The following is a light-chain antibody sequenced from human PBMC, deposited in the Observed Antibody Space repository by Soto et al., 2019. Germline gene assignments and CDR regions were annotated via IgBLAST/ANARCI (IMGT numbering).Light chain of an antibody. CDR1: QSVGSN. J-gene: IGKJ1*01. CDR3: QRYNNWPPDRT. Sequence: EIVMTQSPATLSVSPGERATLSCRASQSVGSNLAWYQQKPGQAHRLLIYGASTRATGIPARFSGSGSGTEFTLTISSLQSEDFAIYFCQRYNNWPPDRTFGQGTKVEIK. V-gene: IGKV3-15*01. CDR2: GAS.